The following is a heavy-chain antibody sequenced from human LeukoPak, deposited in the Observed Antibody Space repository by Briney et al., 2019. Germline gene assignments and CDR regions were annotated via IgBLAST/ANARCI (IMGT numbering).Heavy chain of an antibody. V-gene: IGHV3-7*01. D-gene: IGHD5/OR15-5a*01. CDR2: IKQDGSDK. J-gene: IGHJ4*02. CDR3: VRSTRGSAPGY. CDR1: GFTFSNYW. Sequence: PGGSLTLSCAASGFTFSNYWMSWVRQAPGKGLEWVANIKQDGSDKQYVDSVKGRFTISRDNAKNSLYLQTDSLRAEDSAVYYCVRSTRGSAPGYWGQGTLVTVSS.